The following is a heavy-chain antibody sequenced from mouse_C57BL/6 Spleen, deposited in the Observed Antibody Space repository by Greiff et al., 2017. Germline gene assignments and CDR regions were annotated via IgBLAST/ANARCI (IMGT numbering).Heavy chain of an antibody. J-gene: IGHJ4*01. CDR1: GFSLTSYG. D-gene: IGHD2-2*01. Sequence: QVHVKQSGPGLVQPSQSLSITCTASGFSLTSYGVHWVRQSPGKGLEWLGVIWRGGSTDYNAAFMSRLSNTKVNSKSQVFFKMNSLQADDTAIYYCAKGDGYDEIYYAMDYWGQGTAVTVSS. CDR3: AKGDGYDEIYYAMDY. V-gene: IGHV2-5*01. CDR2: IWRGGST.